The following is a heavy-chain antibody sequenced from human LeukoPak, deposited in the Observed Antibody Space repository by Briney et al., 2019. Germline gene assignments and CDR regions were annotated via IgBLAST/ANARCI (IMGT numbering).Heavy chain of an antibody. Sequence: GGSLRLSCEASGFDFNSYAMSWVRQAPGKGLEWASAMTAGDSTTYYADSVKGRFTISRDDSKNTVFLQMGSLRVEDTAIYYCAKGLSPEYFDYWGQGVLVTVSS. J-gene: IGHJ4*02. CDR2: MTAGDSTT. V-gene: IGHV3-23*01. CDR1: GFDFNSYA. CDR3: AKGLSPEYFDY. D-gene: IGHD3-16*01.